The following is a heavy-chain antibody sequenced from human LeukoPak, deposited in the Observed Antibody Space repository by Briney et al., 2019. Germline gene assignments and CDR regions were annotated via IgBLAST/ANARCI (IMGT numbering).Heavy chain of an antibody. CDR3: ARSKLKTRGVDY. V-gene: IGHV1-24*01. Sequence: GASVKVSCKVSGYTLTELSMHWVRQAPGKGLEWMGGFDPEDGETIYAQKFQGRVTMTRNTSISTAYMELSSLRSEDTAVYYCARSKLKTRGVDYWGQGTLVTVSS. J-gene: IGHJ4*02. CDR1: GYTLTELS. D-gene: IGHD1-1*01. CDR2: FDPEDGET.